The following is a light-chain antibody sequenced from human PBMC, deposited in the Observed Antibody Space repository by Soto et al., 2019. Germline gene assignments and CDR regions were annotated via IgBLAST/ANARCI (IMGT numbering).Light chain of an antibody. CDR3: QQYYSYPPLT. CDR1: QGISSY. Sequence: AIRMTQSPSSLSASTGDRVTITCRASQGISSYFAWYQQKPGKAPKLLIYAASTLQSGVPSRFSGSGSGTDFTLTISCLQSEDFATYYCQQYYSYPPLTFGGGTKVEIK. CDR2: AAS. J-gene: IGKJ4*01. V-gene: IGKV1-8*01.